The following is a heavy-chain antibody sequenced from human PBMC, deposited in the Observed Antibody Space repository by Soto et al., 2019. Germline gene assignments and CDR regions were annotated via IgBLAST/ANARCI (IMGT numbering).Heavy chain of an antibody. CDR2: IIPIFGTA. Sequence: QVQLVQSGAEVKKPGSSVKVSCKASGGTFSSYAISWVRQAPGQGLEWMGGIIPIFGTAHYAQKFQGRVTITADEATSTAYMELSSLRSEYTAVYYCARDRAVAGTFPEYWGQGTLVTVSS. D-gene: IGHD6-19*01. V-gene: IGHV1-69*12. J-gene: IGHJ4*02. CDR3: ARDRAVAGTFPEY. CDR1: GGTFSSYA.